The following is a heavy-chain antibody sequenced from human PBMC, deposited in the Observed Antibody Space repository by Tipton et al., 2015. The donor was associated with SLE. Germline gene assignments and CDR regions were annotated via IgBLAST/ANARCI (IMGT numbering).Heavy chain of an antibody. V-gene: IGHV4-61*02. Sequence: TLSLTCTVSGGSISSGSYYWSWIRQPAGKGLEWIGRIYTSGSTNYNPSLKSRVTISVDTSKNQFSLKLSSVTAADTAVYYCARKWVLLRGWYFDLWGRGTLVTVSS. J-gene: IGHJ2*01. CDR3: ARKWVLLRGWYFDL. CDR1: GGSISSGSYY. CDR2: IYTSGST. D-gene: IGHD1-26*01.